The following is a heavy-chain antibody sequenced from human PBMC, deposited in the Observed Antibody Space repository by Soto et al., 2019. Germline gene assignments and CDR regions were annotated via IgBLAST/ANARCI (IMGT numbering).Heavy chain of an antibody. J-gene: IGHJ4*02. V-gene: IGHV1-69*06. CDR1: GGTFSSYP. CDR3: ARRDSHGYFRYFDN. D-gene: IGHD4-17*01. CDR2: TNGNLGTG. Sequence: QVQLVQSGAEVKRPGSSVKVSCKASGGTFSSYPISWVRQAPGQGLEWMGGTNGNLGTGNYAQKFRGRLTITTDISTTTAYMELSSLTSEDTAVYYCARRDSHGYFRYFDNWGQGILVTVSS.